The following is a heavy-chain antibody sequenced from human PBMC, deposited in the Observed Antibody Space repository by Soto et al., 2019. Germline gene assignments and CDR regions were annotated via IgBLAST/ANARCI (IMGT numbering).Heavy chain of an antibody. CDR1: GDSVSSNSAA. D-gene: IGHD5-12*01. CDR3: ARAPYNGAYHGFDY. CDR2: TYYRSKWFN. J-gene: IGHJ4*02. Sequence: PSQTLSLTCAISGDSVSSNSAAWNWIRQSPSRGLEWLGGTYYRSKWFNDYAVSVKSRIVINPDTSKNQFSLQLNSVTPEDTAVYYCARAPYNGAYHGFDYWGQGTLVTV. V-gene: IGHV6-1*01.